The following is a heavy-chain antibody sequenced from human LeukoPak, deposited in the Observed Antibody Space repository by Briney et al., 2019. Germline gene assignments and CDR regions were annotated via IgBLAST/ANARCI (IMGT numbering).Heavy chain of an antibody. CDR2: IYYSGST. J-gene: IGHJ2*01. D-gene: IGHD6-19*01. V-gene: IGHV4-39*07. CDR1: GGSISSSSYY. CDR3: ARFSAVAPRHFDL. Sequence: SETLSLTCTVSGGSISSSSYYWGWIRQPPGKGLEWIGSIYYSGSTYYNPSLKSRVTISVDTSKNQFSLKLSSVTAADTAVYYCARFSAVAPRHFDLWGRGTLVTVSS.